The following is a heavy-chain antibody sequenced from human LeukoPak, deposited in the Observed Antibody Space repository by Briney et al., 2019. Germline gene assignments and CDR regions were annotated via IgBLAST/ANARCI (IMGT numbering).Heavy chain of an antibody. Sequence: TGGSLRLSCAASGFTFSSYWMNWARQAPGKGLEWVASINHNGNVNYYVDSVKGRFTISRDNAKNSLYLQMSNLRAEDTAVYFCGRGGGLDVWGQGATVTVSS. CDR3: GRGGGLDV. CDR1: GFTFSSYW. J-gene: IGHJ6*02. V-gene: IGHV3-7*03. CDR2: INHNGNVN. D-gene: IGHD3-16*01.